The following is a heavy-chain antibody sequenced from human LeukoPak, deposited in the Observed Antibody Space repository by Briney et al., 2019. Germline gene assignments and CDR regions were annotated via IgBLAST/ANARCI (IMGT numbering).Heavy chain of an antibody. J-gene: IGHJ4*02. D-gene: IGHD2-2*01. Sequence: SVKVSCKASGGTFSSYAISWVRQAPGQGLEWMGGIIPIFGTANYAQKFQGRVTITTDESTSTAYMELSSLRSEDTAVYYCARDGGVSYQLPKSYFDYWGQGTLVTVSS. CDR1: GGTFSSYA. CDR2: IIPIFGTA. V-gene: IGHV1-69*05. CDR3: ARDGGVSYQLPKSYFDY.